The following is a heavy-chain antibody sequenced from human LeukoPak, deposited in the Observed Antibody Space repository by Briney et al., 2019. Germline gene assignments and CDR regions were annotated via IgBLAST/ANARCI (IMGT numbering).Heavy chain of an antibody. J-gene: IGHJ4*02. CDR3: ARDRGWTFDY. CDR1: GFTGSNNY. V-gene: IGHV3-33*08. Sequence: GGSLRLSCAASGFTGSNNYVSWVRQAPGKGLEWVAVIWYDGSNKYYADSVKGRFTISRDNSKNTLYLQMNSLRAEDTAVYYCARDRGWTFDYWGQGTLVTVSS. D-gene: IGHD6-19*01. CDR2: IWYDGSNK.